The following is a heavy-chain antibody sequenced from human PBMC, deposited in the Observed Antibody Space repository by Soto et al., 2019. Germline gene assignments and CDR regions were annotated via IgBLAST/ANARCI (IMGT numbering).Heavy chain of an antibody. Sequence: SETLSLTCTVSGGSISSYYWSWIRQPPGKGVEWIGYIYYSGSTNYNPSLKSRVTISVDTSKNQFSLKLSSVTAADTAVYYCARTCSSTSCYPDYYHGMDVWGQGTTVTVSS. CDR2: IYYSGST. D-gene: IGHD2-2*01. V-gene: IGHV4-59*08. J-gene: IGHJ6*02. CDR1: GGSISSYY. CDR3: ARTCSSTSCYPDYYHGMDV.